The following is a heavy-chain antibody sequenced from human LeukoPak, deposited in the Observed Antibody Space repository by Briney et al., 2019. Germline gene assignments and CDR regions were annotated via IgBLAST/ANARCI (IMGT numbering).Heavy chain of an antibody. CDR3: AKADDNITGTTPPNDAFDI. V-gene: IGHV3-48*01. J-gene: IGHJ3*02. CDR1: GFTFSSYS. Sequence: PGGSLRLSCAASGFTFSSYSMNWVRQAPGKGLEWVSYISSSSSTIYYADSVKGRFTISRDNAKNSLYLQMNSLRAEDTAVYYCAKADDNITGTTPPNDAFDIWGQGTMVTVSS. D-gene: IGHD1-20*01. CDR2: ISSSSSTI.